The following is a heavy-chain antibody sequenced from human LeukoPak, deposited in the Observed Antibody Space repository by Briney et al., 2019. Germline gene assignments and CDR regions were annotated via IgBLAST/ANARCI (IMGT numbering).Heavy chain of an antibody. CDR1: GFTFSAYS. D-gene: IGHD7-27*01. Sequence: GGSLRLSCAASGFTFSAYSMNWVRQAPGKGLKWVSTITTGDGNTYYADSVKGRFTVSRDDSKNTLYLQMNSLRAEDMAVYYCAKDGGLWVSAHWGDSWGRGTLVTVSS. V-gene: IGHV3-23*01. CDR2: ITTGDGNT. J-gene: IGHJ4*02. CDR3: AKDGGLWVSAHWGDS.